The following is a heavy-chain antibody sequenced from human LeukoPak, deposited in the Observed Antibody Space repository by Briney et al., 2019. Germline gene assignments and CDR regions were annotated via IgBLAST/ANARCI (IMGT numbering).Heavy chain of an antibody. CDR2: ISYDGSNK. V-gene: IGHV3-30*04. CDR1: GFTFNNYA. CDR3: ARVRGRGYSYGYEFDY. J-gene: IGHJ4*02. D-gene: IGHD5-18*01. Sequence: GGSLRLSCAASGFTFNNYAMHWVRQAPGKGLEWVAVISYDGSNKYYADSVKGRFTISRDNSKNTLYLQMNSLRAEDTAVYYCARVRGRGYSYGYEFDYWGQGTLVTVSS.